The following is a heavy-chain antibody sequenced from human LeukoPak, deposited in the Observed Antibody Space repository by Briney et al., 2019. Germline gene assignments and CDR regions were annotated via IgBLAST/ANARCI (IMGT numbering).Heavy chain of an antibody. CDR2: ISWNSGSI. J-gene: IGHJ5*02. V-gene: IGHV3-9*01. CDR1: GFTFDDYA. CDR3: AKEDGCGSTSCYTGWFDP. D-gene: IGHD2-2*01. Sequence: PGRSLRLSCAASGFTFDDYAMHWVRHAPGKGLEWVSGISWNSGSIGYADSVKGRFTISRDNAKNSLYLQMNSLRAEDTALYYCAKEDGCGSTSCYTGWFDPWGQGTLVTVSS.